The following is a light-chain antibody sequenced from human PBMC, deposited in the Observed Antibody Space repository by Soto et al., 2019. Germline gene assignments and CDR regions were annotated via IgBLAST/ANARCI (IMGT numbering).Light chain of an antibody. CDR2: KAS. V-gene: IGKV1-5*03. Sequence: DIQMTQSPSSLSASVVDRVTITCQASQDISNYLNWYQQKPGKAPKLLIYKASTLKSGVPSRFSGSGSGTEFTLTISSLQPDDFATYYCQQYTSYPWTFGQGTKVDIK. CDR3: QQYTSYPWT. J-gene: IGKJ1*01. CDR1: QDISNY.